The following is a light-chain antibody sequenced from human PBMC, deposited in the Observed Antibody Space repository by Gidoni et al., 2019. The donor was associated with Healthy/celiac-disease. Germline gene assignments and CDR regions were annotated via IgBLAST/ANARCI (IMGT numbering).Light chain of an antibody. CDR1: QGISNY. CDR2: AAS. Sequence: DIQMTQSPSSLSASVGDRVTITCRASQGISNYLAWYQQKPGKDPKLLIYAASTLQSGVPSRFSGSGSGTDFTLTISSLQPEDVATYYCQKYNSAPPMYTFGQGTKLEIK. CDR3: QKYNSAPPMYT. V-gene: IGKV1-27*01. J-gene: IGKJ2*01.